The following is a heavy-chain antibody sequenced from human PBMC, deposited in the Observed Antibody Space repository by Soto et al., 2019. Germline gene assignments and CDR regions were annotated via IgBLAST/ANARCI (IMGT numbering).Heavy chain of an antibody. J-gene: IGHJ4*02. Sequence: SETLSLTCTVSGGSISSSSYYWGWIRQPPGKGLEWIGSIYYSGSTYYNPSLKSRVTISVDTSKNQFSLKLSSVTAADTAVYYCAKHITTYYYDSSGQTDYFASGGKGPLVTVSS. CDR3: AKHITTYYYDSSGQTDYFAS. CDR1: GGSISSSSYY. CDR2: IYYSGST. V-gene: IGHV4-39*01. D-gene: IGHD3-22*01.